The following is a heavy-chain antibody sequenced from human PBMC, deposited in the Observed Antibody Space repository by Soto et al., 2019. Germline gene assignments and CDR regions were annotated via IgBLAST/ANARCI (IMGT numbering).Heavy chain of an antibody. CDR2: MNANSGNT. J-gene: IGHJ6*02. D-gene: IGHD3-16*01. CDR1: GYTFTSYD. Sequence: QVQLVQSGAEVKKPGASVKVSCKASGYTFTSYDINWVRQATGQGLEWMGWMNANSGNTGYAQKFQGRVTMTRNTSISTDYMELSSLRSEDTAVYYCARSRGGLGYYYDYGMDVWGQGTTVTVS. CDR3: ARSRGGLGYYYDYGMDV. V-gene: IGHV1-8*01.